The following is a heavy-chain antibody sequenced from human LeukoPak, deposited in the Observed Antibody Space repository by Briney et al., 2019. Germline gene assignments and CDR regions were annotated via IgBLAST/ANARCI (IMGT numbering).Heavy chain of an antibody. D-gene: IGHD3-22*01. CDR3: ARPNITSYYDSRGYDAFDV. V-gene: IGHV5-51*01. CDR2: IYPDDSDT. Sequence: GESLKISCKGSGYKFNAHWIAWVRQMPGKGLEWMGIIYPDDSDTRYSPSFQGQVTISADKSVSIAYLQWSGLKASDTAMYYCARPNITSYYDSRGYDAFDVWGQGTMVIVSS. CDR1: GYKFNAHW. J-gene: IGHJ3*01.